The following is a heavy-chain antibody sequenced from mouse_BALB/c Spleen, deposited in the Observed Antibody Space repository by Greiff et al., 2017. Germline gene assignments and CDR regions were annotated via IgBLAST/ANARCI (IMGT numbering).Heavy chain of an antibody. V-gene: IGHV5-17*02. CDR2: ISSGSSTI. CDR3: AINGDVDY. D-gene: IGHD4-1*02. Sequence: EVKLVESGGGLVQPGGSRKLSCAASGFTFSSFGMHWVRQAPEKGLEWVAYISSGSSTIYYADTVKGRFTISRDNPKNTLFLQMTSLRSEDTAMYYWAINGDVDYGGQGTTLTVS. CDR1: GFTFSSFG. J-gene: IGHJ2*01.